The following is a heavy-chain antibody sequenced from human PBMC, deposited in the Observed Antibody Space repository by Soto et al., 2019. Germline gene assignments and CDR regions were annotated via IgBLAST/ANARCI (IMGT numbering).Heavy chain of an antibody. CDR2: IWYDGTNK. D-gene: IGHD2-2*01. CDR1: GFRFSSYG. CDR3: GRQPGHCGSTTCFGYYSVDV. V-gene: IGHV3-33*01. J-gene: IGHJ6*02. Sequence: PGGSLRLSCATSGFRFSSYGMNWVRQAPGKGLEWVAVIWYDGTNKYYADSVKGRFTISRDDSKNTLYLQMNNQLSLRLSSVTAADTAVYYCGRQPGHCGSTTCFGYYSVDVWGQGTTVTVSS.